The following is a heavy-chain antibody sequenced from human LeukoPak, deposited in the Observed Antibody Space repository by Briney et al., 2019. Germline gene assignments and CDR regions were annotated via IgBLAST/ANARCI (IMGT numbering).Heavy chain of an antibody. V-gene: IGHV4-38-2*02. CDR1: GYFISSGYY. Sequence: RPSETLSLTCTVSGYFISSGYYWGWIRQPPGKGLEWIGRIYTSGSTNYNPSLKSRVTMSVDTSKNQFSLKLSSVTAADTAVYYCARVPYGDYDDYWGQGTLVTVSS. D-gene: IGHD4-17*01. CDR3: ARVPYGDYDDY. CDR2: IYTSGST. J-gene: IGHJ4*02.